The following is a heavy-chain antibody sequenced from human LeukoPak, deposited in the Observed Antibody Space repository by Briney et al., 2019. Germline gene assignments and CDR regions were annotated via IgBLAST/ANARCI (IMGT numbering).Heavy chain of an antibody. J-gene: IGHJ4*02. CDR3: ATLYRDYFDY. CDR2: IKEDGSEK. D-gene: IGHD2-8*01. V-gene: IGHV3-7*05. CDR1: GFTFSRYW. Sequence: GGSLRLSCAASGFTFSRYWMSWVRQAPGEGLEWVANIKEDGSEKYHVDSVKGRFTISRDNAKNSLYLQMNSLRAEDTAVYYCATLYRDYFDYWGQGTLVTVSA.